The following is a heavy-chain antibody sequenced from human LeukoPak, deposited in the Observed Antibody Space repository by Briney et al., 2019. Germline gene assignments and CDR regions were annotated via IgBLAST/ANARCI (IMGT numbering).Heavy chain of an antibody. CDR2: ISSTSSYI. J-gene: IGHJ3*02. CDR1: GGSFSGYY. Sequence: ETLSLTCAVYGGSFSGYYWSWVRQAPGKGLEWVSSISSTSSYIYYADSVKGRFTISRDNAKNSLYLQINSLRAEDTAVYYCARDSRYCGGDCYGSDAFDIWGQGTMVTVSS. CDR3: ARDSRYCGGDCYGSDAFDI. D-gene: IGHD2-21*02. V-gene: IGHV3-21*01.